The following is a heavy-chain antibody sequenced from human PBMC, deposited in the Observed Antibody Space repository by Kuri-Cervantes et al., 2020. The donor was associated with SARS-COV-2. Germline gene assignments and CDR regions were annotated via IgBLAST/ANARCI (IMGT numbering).Heavy chain of an antibody. Sequence: GGSLRLSCAASGFTVTSDYMTWVRQAPGKGLECVSIIYGGGTTYYGDSVKGRFTMSRDTSKSTVYLQMDSLRVDDTAVYYCARARLGDWYIDLWGRGTMVTVSS. D-gene: IGHD3-16*01. CDR1: GFTVTSDY. CDR3: ARARLGDWYIDL. V-gene: IGHV3-66*01. J-gene: IGHJ2*01. CDR2: IYGGGTT.